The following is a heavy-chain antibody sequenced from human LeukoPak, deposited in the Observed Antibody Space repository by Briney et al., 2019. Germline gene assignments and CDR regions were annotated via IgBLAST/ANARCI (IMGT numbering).Heavy chain of an antibody. CDR1: DFTFNTYW. CDR2: IKGDGNEK. V-gene: IGHV3-7*01. D-gene: IGHD3-10*02. J-gene: IGHJ6*04. Sequence: GGSLRLSCVASDFTFNTYWMSWVRQAPGQGLEWVANIKGDGNEKYYSDSVKGRFTVSRDTAKNSLFLQMNSLRAEDTAVYYCAELGITMIGGVWGKGTTVTISS. CDR3: AELGITMIGGV.